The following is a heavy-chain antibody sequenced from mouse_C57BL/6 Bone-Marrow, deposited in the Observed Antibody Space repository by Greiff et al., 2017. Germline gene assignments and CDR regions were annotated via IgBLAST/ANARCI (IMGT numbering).Heavy chain of an antibody. V-gene: IGHV1-63*01. CDR1: GYTFTNYW. CDR3: ARSKGVDY. Sequence: VQGVESGAELVRPGTSVKMSCKASGYTFTNYWIGWAKQRPGHGLEWIGDIYPGGGYTNYNEKFKGKATLTADKSSSTAYMQFSSLTSEDSAIYYCARSKGVDYWGQGTTLTVSS. J-gene: IGHJ2*01. CDR2: IYPGGGYT.